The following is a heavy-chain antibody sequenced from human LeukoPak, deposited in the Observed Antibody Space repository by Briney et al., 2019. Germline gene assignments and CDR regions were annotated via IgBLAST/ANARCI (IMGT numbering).Heavy chain of an antibody. J-gene: IGHJ3*02. CDR3: AKDPRVWFGDDAFDI. CDR1: GFTVGSNY. V-gene: IGHV3-23*01. CDR2: ISGSGGRT. D-gene: IGHD3-10*01. Sequence: GGSLRLSCAASGFTVGSNYMSWVRQAPGKGLEWVAAISGSGGRTYYADSVKGRFTISRDNSKNTLYLQMNSLRAEDTAVYYCAKDPRVWFGDDAFDIWGQGTMVTVSS.